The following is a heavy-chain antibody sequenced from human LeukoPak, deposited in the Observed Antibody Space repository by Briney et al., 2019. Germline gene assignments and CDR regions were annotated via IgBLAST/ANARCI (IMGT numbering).Heavy chain of an antibody. Sequence: GGSLRLSWAASGFTFSSYWMHWVRQAPGKGLVWVSRINSDGSSTSYADSVKGRFTISRDNAKNTLYLQLNSLRAEDTAVYYCARAGGIAAAGLDYWGQGTLVTVSS. V-gene: IGHV3-74*01. CDR1: GFTFSSYW. D-gene: IGHD6-13*01. CDR2: INSDGSST. J-gene: IGHJ4*02. CDR3: ARAGGIAAAGLDY.